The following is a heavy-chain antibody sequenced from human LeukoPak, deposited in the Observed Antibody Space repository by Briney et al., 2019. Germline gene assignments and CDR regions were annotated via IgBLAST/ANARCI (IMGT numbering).Heavy chain of an antibody. CDR3: ARSMRYYDILTGYSPYYYMDV. CDR2: MNPNSGNT. V-gene: IGHV1-8*03. Sequence: ASVKVSCKASGYTFTSYDINWVRQATGQGLEWMGWMNPNSGNTGYAQKFQGRVTITRNTSISTAYMELSSLRSEDTAVYYCARSMRYYDILTGYSPYYYMDVWGKGTTVTVSS. CDR1: GYTFTSYD. D-gene: IGHD3-9*01. J-gene: IGHJ6*03.